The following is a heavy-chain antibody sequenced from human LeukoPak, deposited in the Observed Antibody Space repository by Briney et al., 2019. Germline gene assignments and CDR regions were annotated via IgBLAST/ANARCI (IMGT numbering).Heavy chain of an antibody. CDR1: VASISSGGYY. CDR2: IYHSGAT. J-gene: IGHJ4*02. Sequence: SETRSLTGTVSVASISSGGYYWSWIRQPPGRGLEWIGQIYHSGATTYNPSLKSRVTISVDKSNNQFSLKLTSVTAADTAVYYCARDPVPVPGANFDYWGQGILVTVSS. V-gene: IGHV4-61*08. CDR3: ARDPVPVPGANFDY. D-gene: IGHD6-19*01.